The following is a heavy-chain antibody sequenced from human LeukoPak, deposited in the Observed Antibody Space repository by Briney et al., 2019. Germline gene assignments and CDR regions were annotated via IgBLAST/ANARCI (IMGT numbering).Heavy chain of an antibody. CDR3: AREWGSGSLDY. J-gene: IGHJ4*02. CDR1: GYSFTGYY. D-gene: IGHD3-10*01. V-gene: IGHV1-2*02. CDR2: INPNSGGT. Sequence: ASVKVSCKASGYSFTGYYIHWVRQAPGQGLEWMGWINPNSGGTNYAQKFQGRVTMTRDTSISTAYMELSRLRSDDTAVYYCAREWGSGSLDYWGQGTLVTVSS.